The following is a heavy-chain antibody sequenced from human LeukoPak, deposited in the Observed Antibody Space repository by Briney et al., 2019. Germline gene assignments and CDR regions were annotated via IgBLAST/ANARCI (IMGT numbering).Heavy chain of an antibody. J-gene: IGHJ4*02. CDR1: GGSISSHYY. CDR2: IYYSGST. Sequence: PPETLSLTCTVSGGSISSHYYWIWIRQPPGKGLEWIGSIYYSGSTYYNPSLKSRVTISVDTSKNQFSLKLSSLTAAETAVYYCARQYGSGSAYTPVVDLWGQGTLVTVSS. V-gene: IGHV4-39*01. D-gene: IGHD3-10*01. CDR3: ARQYGSGSAYTPVVDL.